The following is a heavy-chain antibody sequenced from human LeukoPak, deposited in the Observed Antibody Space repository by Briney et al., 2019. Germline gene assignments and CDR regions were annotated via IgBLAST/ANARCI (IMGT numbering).Heavy chain of an antibody. D-gene: IGHD7-27*01. J-gene: IGHJ4*02. Sequence: GGSLRLSCAASGFAFNIHAMTWARQAPGRGLEWVSVISPNGDTTFYADSVKGRFTISRDNSKNMVFLQMDSLGAEDMAVYYCARNWGLDYWGQGTLVTVSS. CDR2: ISPNGDTT. V-gene: IGHV3-23*01. CDR3: ARNWGLDY. CDR1: GFAFNIHA.